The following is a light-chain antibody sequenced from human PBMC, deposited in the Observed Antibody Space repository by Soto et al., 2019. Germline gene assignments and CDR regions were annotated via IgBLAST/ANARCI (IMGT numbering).Light chain of an antibody. J-gene: IGKJ1*01. CDR2: VAS. CDR3: LQHNNYPWT. V-gene: IGKV1-17*01. Sequence: DIQMTQSPSSLSASAGDRVTITCRASQAIRNDVGWYQQKPGKDPKRLIYVASRLESGVPSRFSGSGFGTDFTLKISRLQPEDFASYYCLQHNNYPWTFGQGTRVEIK. CDR1: QAIRND.